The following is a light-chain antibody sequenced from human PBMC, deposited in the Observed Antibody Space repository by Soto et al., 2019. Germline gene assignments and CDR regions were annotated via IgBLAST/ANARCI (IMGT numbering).Light chain of an antibody. CDR1: QSISRT. CDR3: QQYNNWPLT. CDR2: DAS. J-gene: IGKJ4*01. V-gene: IGKV3D-15*01. Sequence: ELTQSPYTLPVSPGERATLSCRASQSISRTLAWYQQKSGQPPRLLIYDASTRATGFPARFSGSGSGTEFTLTISSLQYEDFAVYYCQQYNNWPLTFGGGTKVDIK.